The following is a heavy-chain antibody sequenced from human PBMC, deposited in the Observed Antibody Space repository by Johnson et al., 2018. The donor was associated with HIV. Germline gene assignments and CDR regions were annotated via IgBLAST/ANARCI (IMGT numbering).Heavy chain of an antibody. V-gene: IGHV3-7*01. CDR1: GFSFSNYW. D-gene: IGHD4-23*01. Sequence: VQLVESGGGLVQPGGSLRLSCEASGFSFSNYWMSWVRQAPGKGLEWVANIKEDGSDDYYVDVLKGRFIISRDNAKNSLYLQMNSLRAEDTAVYYCARDRTTVVWNDAFDIWGQGTMVTVSS. CDR2: IKEDGSDD. CDR3: ARDRTTVVWNDAFDI. J-gene: IGHJ3*02.